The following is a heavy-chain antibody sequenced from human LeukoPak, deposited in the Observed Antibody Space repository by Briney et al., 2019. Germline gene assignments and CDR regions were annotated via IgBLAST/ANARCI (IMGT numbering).Heavy chain of an antibody. J-gene: IGHJ4*02. Sequence: PGGSLRLSCAASGAAFDSHGMHWVRQAPGKGLEWVAVIWYDGSNKDYADSVKGRFTISRDNSKNTLYLQMNSLRAEDTAVYYCARARNNYDSSGFSALDYWGQGTLVTVSS. CDR1: GAAFDSHG. CDR2: IWYDGSNK. CDR3: ARARNNYDSSGFSALDY. V-gene: IGHV3-33*01. D-gene: IGHD3-22*01.